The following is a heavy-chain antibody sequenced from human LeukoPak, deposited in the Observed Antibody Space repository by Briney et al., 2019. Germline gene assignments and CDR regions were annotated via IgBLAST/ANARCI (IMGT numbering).Heavy chain of an antibody. V-gene: IGHV1-2*02. Sequence: ASVKVSCKASGYTFTGYYMHWVRQAPGQGLEWMGWINPNSGGTNYAQKFQGRVTMTRDTSISTAYMELSRLRSDDTAGYYCARDLSIAARQTNYGMDVWGQRTTVTVSS. J-gene: IGHJ6*02. D-gene: IGHD6-6*01. CDR1: GYTFTGYY. CDR3: ARDLSIAARQTNYGMDV. CDR2: INPNSGGT.